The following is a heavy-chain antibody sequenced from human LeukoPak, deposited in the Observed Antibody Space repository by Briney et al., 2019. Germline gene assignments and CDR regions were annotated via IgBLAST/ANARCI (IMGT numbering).Heavy chain of an antibody. V-gene: IGHV3-23*01. J-gene: IGHJ4*02. CDR1: GFTFSNHA. D-gene: IGHD2-21*01. CDR2: ISGGGRTT. CDR3: AKNVVFTRYFDS. Sequence: GGSLRLSCAASGFTFSNHAMSWVRQAPGKGLQWVSVISGGGRTTEYADSVKGRFTVSRDNSVNTLSLHMDSLRVEDTAIYYCAKNVVFTRYFDSWGQGALVTVSS.